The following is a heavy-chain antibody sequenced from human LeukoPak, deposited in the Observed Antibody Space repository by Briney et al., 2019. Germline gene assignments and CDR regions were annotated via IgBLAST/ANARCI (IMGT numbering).Heavy chain of an antibody. CDR2: IYHSGSP. CDR1: GGSFSSGDYS. CDR3: AREILSSVGYFDY. V-gene: IGHV4-30-2*01. J-gene: IGHJ4*02. D-gene: IGHD2-15*01. Sequence: SETLSLTCAVSGGSFSSGDYSWSRIRQPPGKGLEWIGYIYHSGSPYYNPSLKSRVTISIDRSKNQLSLKLNSVTAADTAVYYCAREILSSVGYFDYWGQGILVTVSS.